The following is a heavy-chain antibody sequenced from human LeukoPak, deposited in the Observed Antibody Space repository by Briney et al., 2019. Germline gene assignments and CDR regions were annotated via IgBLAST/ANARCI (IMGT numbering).Heavy chain of an antibody. Sequence: PSETLSLTCTVSGDSITNYYWSWIRQPPGKGLEWIGYISYSGSTNYNPSLKSRVTISVDMSKNQFSLKLSSVTAADTAVYYCARRFYCSSTSCYYSFYMDVWGKGTTVTVSS. D-gene: IGHD2-2*01. CDR3: ARRFYCSSTSCYYSFYMDV. CDR1: GDSITNYY. V-gene: IGHV4-59*08. J-gene: IGHJ6*03. CDR2: ISYSGST.